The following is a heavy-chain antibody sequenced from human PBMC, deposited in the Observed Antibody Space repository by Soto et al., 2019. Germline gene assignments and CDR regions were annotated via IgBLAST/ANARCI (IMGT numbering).Heavy chain of an antibody. V-gene: IGHV1-69*01. CDR2: IIPIFGTS. J-gene: IGHJ4*02. D-gene: IGHD5-18*01. CDR3: ARARGYSYGDQYFDY. CDR1: GGTFSNYA. Sequence: VQLVQSGAEVKKPGSSVKFSCKASGGTFSNYALSWVRQAPGQGLEWMGGIIPIFGTSNYAQKFQGRVTITADESTNTAYMELSSLRSEDTAVYYCARARGYSYGDQYFDYWGQGTLVTVSS.